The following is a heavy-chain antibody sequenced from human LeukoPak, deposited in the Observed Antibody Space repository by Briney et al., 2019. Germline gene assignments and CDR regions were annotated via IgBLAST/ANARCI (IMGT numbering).Heavy chain of an antibody. Sequence: GGSLRLSCAASGFTFSDYYMSWIRQAPGKGLEWVSYISSSGSTIYYADSVKGRFTISRDNAQNSLYLQMNSLRGEDTAIYYCATYRQVLLPFESWGQGTVVTVSS. V-gene: IGHV3-11*01. CDR3: ATYRQVLLPFES. J-gene: IGHJ4*02. D-gene: IGHD2-8*02. CDR2: ISSSGSTI. CDR1: GFTFSDYY.